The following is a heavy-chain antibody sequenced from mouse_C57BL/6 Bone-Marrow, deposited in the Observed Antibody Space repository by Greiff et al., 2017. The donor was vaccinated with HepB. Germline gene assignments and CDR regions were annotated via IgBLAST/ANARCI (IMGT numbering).Heavy chain of an antibody. J-gene: IGHJ3*01. V-gene: IGHV1-81*01. CDR1: GYTFTSYG. Sequence: VKLMESGAELARPGASVKLSCKASGYTFTSYGISWVKQRTGQGLEWIGEIYPRSGNTYYNEKFKGKATLTADKSSSTAYRELRSLTSEDSAVYFCARRRVLRLQAWFAYWGQGTLVTVSA. D-gene: IGHD1-2*01. CDR3: ARRRVLRLQAWFAY. CDR2: IYPRSGNT.